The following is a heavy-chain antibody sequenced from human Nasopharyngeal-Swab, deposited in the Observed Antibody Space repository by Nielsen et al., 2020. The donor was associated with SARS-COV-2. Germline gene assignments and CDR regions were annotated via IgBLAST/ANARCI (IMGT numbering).Heavy chain of an antibody. CDR3: ARVTGCTNGVCYLSPYYYYYMDV. Sequence: GESLKISCAASGFTLSNYGMNWVRQAPGKGLEWVSYISSRSSTMYYADSVKGRFTISRDNVKNSLYLQMNSLRAADTAVYYCARVTGCTNGVCYLSPYYYYYMDVWGKGTTVTVSS. CDR1: GFTLSNYG. J-gene: IGHJ6*03. CDR2: ISSRSSTM. V-gene: IGHV3-48*04. D-gene: IGHD2-8*01.